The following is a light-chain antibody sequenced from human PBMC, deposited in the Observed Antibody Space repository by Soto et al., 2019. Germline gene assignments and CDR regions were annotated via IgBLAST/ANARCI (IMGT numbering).Light chain of an antibody. Sequence: DIVMTQSPDSLAVSLGERATINCKSSQSVLYSSNNKNYLAWYQQKPGQPPKLLIYWASTRESGVPDRFSGSGSGTDFPRTISSLQAEDVAVYYCQQYYSPPPTFGQGTKVEIK. V-gene: IGKV4-1*01. CDR3: QQYYSPPPT. CDR1: QSVLYSSNNKNY. CDR2: WAS. J-gene: IGKJ1*01.